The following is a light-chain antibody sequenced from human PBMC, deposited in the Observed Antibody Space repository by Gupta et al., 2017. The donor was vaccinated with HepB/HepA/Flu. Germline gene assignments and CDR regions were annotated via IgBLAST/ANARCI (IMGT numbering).Light chain of an antibody. V-gene: IGKV3-20*01. CDR2: DTS. J-gene: IGKJ4*01. CDR3: QQYGSSFLT. CDR1: HSVNRNY. Sequence: ENVLTQSPGTLSLSPGERATLSWRASHSVNRNYLAWYQQKPGQAPRLLIYDTSARATGIADRFSGSGSGTDFTLTISRLEPEDSATYYCQQYGSSFLTFGGGTRVEIK.